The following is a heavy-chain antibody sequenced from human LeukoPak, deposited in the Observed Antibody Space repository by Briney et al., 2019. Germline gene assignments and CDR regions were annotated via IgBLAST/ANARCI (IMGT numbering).Heavy chain of an antibody. CDR1: GGSISSSSYY. CDR3: ARDRGYSGYDLFGIYYYGMDV. V-gene: IGHV4-61*01. J-gene: IGHJ6*02. Sequence: SETLSLTCTVSGGSISSSSYYWSWIRQPPGKGLEWIGYIYYSGSTNYNPSLKSRVTISVDTSKNQFSLKLSSVTAADTAVYYCARDRGYSGYDLFGIYYYGMDVWGQGTTVTVSS. D-gene: IGHD5-12*01. CDR2: IYYSGST.